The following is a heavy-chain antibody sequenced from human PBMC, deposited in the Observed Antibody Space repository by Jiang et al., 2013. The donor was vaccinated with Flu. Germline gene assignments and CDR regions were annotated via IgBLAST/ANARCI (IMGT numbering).Heavy chain of an antibody. Sequence: SCKGSGYSFTSYWISWVRQMPGKGLEWMGRIDPSDSYTNYSPSFQGHVTISADKSITTAYLQWSSLKASDTAIYYCARRYYYGSGNDYWGQGTLVTVSS. CDR1: GYSFTSYW. V-gene: IGHV5-10-1*01. CDR2: IDPSDSYT. J-gene: IGHJ4*02. D-gene: IGHD3-10*01. CDR3: ARRYYYGSGNDY.